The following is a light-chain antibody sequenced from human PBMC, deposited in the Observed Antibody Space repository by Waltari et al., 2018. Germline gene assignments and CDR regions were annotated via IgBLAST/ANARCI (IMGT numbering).Light chain of an antibody. J-gene: IGKJ4*01. CDR1: QRVSSN. CDR3: QQYNNWPPLT. V-gene: IGKV3-15*01. Sequence: ETVITQSPAPLSVSPSVRATLSCRASQRVSSNLAWYQQKTGQDPRLLIYGASTRATGSPARFSGSGSGTEFTLTISSLQSEDFAVYYCQQYNNWPPLTFGGGTKVEIK. CDR2: GAS.